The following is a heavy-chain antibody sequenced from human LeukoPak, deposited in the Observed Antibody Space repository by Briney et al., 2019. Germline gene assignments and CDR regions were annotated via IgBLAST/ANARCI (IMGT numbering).Heavy chain of an antibody. Sequence: ASVKVCCKASGYTFTGYYMHWVRQAPGQGLEWMGWVNPNSGGTNNEQKFQGRVTMTRDTSISTAYMELSRLRFDDTAVYYCARGDVDTAMVTPDYWGQGTLVTLSS. CDR1: GYTFTGYY. CDR3: ARGDVDTAMVTPDY. V-gene: IGHV1-2*02. D-gene: IGHD5-18*01. CDR2: VNPNSGGT. J-gene: IGHJ4*02.